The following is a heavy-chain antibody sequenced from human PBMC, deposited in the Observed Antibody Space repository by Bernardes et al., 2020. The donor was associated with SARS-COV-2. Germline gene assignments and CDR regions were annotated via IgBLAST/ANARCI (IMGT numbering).Heavy chain of an antibody. D-gene: IGHD2-2*02. CDR2: IYYSGST. V-gene: IGHV4-59*08. CDR1: GGSISSYY. J-gene: IGHJ2*01. CDR3: ARRRYCSSTSCYRAGWYFDL. Sequence: ETLSLTCTVSGGSISSYYWSWIRQPPGKGLEWIGYIYYSGSTNYNPSLKSRVTISVDTSKNQFSLKLSSVTAADTAVYYCARRRYCSSTSCYRAGWYFDLWGRGTLVTVSS.